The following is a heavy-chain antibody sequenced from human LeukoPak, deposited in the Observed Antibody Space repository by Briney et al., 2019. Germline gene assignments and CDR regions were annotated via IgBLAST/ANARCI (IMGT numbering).Heavy chain of an antibody. CDR2: IYPGDSDT. CDR3: ARTELVGSSLGWFDP. Sequence: GESLRISCKGPGYTFSSYWIGWVRQMPGKGLEWMGIIYPGDSDTRYSPSFQGQVTISADKSISTAYLQWSSLKASDTAMYYCARTELVGSSLGWFDPWGQGTLVTVSS. D-gene: IGHD6-6*01. J-gene: IGHJ5*02. V-gene: IGHV5-51*01. CDR1: GYTFSSYW.